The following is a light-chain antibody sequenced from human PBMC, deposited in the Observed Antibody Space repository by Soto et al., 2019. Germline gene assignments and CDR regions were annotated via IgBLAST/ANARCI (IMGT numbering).Light chain of an antibody. CDR3: QQYVTSSPRT. CDR1: HTISSSY. J-gene: IGKJ1*01. V-gene: IGKV3-20*01. Sequence: EIVLTQSPGTLSLSPGERATLSCRASHTISSSYLAWYQQKPGQAPRLLMYGISRRATGIPDRFSGSGSGTDLTLNITRLEPEDFAVYYCQQYVTSSPRTFGQGTKVEIK. CDR2: GIS.